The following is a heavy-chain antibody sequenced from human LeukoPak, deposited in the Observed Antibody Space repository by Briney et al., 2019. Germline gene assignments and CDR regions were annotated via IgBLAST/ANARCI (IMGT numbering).Heavy chain of an antibody. D-gene: IGHD2-21*01. Sequence: GGSLRLSCAASGFTFSLHWMHSVRQAPGNGLVWVSRINGDGRSTQYADSVKGRFTISRDNTKNTLYLQLDSLRGEDTAVYFCASAYLDFILDYGGQGTLVTVSS. CDR1: GFTFSLHW. V-gene: IGHV3-74*03. CDR3: ASAYLDFILDY. J-gene: IGHJ4*02. CDR2: INGDGRST.